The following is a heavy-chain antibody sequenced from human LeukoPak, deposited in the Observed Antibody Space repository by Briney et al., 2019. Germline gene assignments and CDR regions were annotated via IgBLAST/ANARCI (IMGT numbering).Heavy chain of an antibody. CDR3: AKDRFDYGDSNWFDP. Sequence: PGGSLRLSCAASGFTVSSNYMSWVRQAPGKGLEWVSVIYSGGSTYYADSVKGRFTISRDNAKNSLYLQMNSLRAEDTALYYCAKDRFDYGDSNWFDPWGQGTLVTVSS. CDR2: IYSGGST. V-gene: IGHV3-53*05. J-gene: IGHJ5*02. CDR1: GFTVSSNY. D-gene: IGHD4-17*01.